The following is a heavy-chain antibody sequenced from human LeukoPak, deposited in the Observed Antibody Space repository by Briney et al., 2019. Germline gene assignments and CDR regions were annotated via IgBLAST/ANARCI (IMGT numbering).Heavy chain of an antibody. CDR2: FDPEDGET. CDR3: ARDFLAAAGPLGGMDV. J-gene: IGHJ6*02. V-gene: IGHV1-24*01. Sequence: GASVKVSCKVSGYTLTELSMHWVRQAPGKGLEWMGGFDPEDGETIYAQKFQGRVTMTRDTSISTAYMELSRLRSDDTAVYYCARDFLAAAGPLGGMDVWGQGTTVTVSS. D-gene: IGHD6-13*01. CDR1: GYTLTELS.